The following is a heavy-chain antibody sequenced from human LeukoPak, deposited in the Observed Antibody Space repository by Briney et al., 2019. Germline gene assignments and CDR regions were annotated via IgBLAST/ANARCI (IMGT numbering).Heavy chain of an antibody. D-gene: IGHD1-26*01. CDR1: GFTFSSYA. Sequence: GGSLRLSCAASGFTFSSYAMSWVRQAPGKGLEWVSAISGTGGSTYYADSVKGRFTLSRDNSENTLYLQLNSLRAEDSGIYYCAKAFRIVGIGNPDDAFDVWGQGTVVTVS. CDR2: ISGTGGST. J-gene: IGHJ3*01. V-gene: IGHV3-23*01. CDR3: AKAFRIVGIGNPDDAFDV.